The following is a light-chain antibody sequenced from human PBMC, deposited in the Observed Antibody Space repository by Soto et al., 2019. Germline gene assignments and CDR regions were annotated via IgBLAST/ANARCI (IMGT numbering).Light chain of an antibody. Sequence: DIQMTQSPTSLSASVGDRVTITCRASQGIRNFVAWYQQKPWKAPKLLIYAASTLQSGVPSRFSGSGSGTDFTLTINSLQPEDDATYSCQKYSSVPVFGPGTKVEIK. J-gene: IGKJ3*01. CDR2: AAS. V-gene: IGKV1-27*01. CDR3: QKYSSVPV. CDR1: QGIRNF.